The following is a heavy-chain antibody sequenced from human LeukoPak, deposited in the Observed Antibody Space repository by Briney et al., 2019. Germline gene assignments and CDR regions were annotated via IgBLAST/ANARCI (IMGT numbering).Heavy chain of an antibody. D-gene: IGHD3-22*01. CDR1: GFTFDDYG. V-gene: IGHV3-20*04. CDR3: ATGGVHYYDSSADY. Sequence: GGSLRLSCAASGFTFDDYGMSWVRQAPGKGLEWVSGINWNGGSTGYADSVKGRFAISRDNAKNSLYLQMNSLRGEDTAVYYCATGGVHYYDSSADYWGQGTLVTVSS. J-gene: IGHJ4*02. CDR2: INWNGGST.